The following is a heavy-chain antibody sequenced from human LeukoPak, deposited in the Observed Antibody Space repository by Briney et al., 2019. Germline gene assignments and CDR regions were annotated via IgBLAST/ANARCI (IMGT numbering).Heavy chain of an antibody. CDR3: ARRGIAAGWFDP. V-gene: IGHV4-59*08. CDR2: IYCSGST. Sequence: SETLSLTCTVSGGSISSYYWSWIRQPPGKGLEWIGYIYCSGSTNYNPSLKSRVTISVDTSKNQFSLKLSSVTAADTAVYYCARRGIAAGWFDPWGQGTLVTVSS. J-gene: IGHJ5*02. CDR1: GGSISSYY. D-gene: IGHD6-13*01.